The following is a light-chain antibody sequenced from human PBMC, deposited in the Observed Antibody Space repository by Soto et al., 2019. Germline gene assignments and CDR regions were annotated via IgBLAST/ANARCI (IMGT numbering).Light chain of an antibody. CDR2: DVT. J-gene: IGLJ2*01. CDR1: TSDVAGYNY. CDR3: SSYAGSNNLV. Sequence: QSALTQPRSVSGSPGQSVTISCTGTTSDVAGYNYVSWYQHHPGKAPKLLISDVTKRPSWVPDRFSGSKSGSTASLTISELHAEDEADYYCSSYAGSNNLVFGGGTKLTVL. V-gene: IGLV2-11*01.